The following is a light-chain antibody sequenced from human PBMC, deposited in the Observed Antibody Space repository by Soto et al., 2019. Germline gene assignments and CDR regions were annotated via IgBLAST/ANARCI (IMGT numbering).Light chain of an antibody. V-gene: IGLV2-14*03. CDR1: TNDVGGYNY. CDR2: GVT. J-gene: IGLJ3*02. CDR3: CSYAGSSTWV. Sequence: QSALTQPASVSGSPGQSITISCSGTTNDVGGYNYVSWYQQHPGKAPKLLIYGVTDRPSGVSSRFSGSKSGNAASLTSSGLQAEDEADYYCCSYAGSSTWVFGGGTKLAVL.